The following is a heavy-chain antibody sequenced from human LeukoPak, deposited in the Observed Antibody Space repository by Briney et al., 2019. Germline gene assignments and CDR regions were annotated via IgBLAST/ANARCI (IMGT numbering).Heavy chain of an antibody. Sequence: ASVKVSCKASGYTFTSYYMHWVRQAPGQGLEWMGIINPSGGSTSYAQKFQDRVTMTRDMSTSTVYMELSSLRSEDTAVYYCARSGVVNTFDYWGQGTLVTVSS. V-gene: IGHV1-46*01. J-gene: IGHJ4*02. CDR2: INPSGGST. CDR1: GYTFTSYY. CDR3: ARSGVVNTFDY. D-gene: IGHD3-3*01.